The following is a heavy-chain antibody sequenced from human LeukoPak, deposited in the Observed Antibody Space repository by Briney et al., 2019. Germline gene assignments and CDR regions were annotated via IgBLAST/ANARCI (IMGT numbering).Heavy chain of an antibody. CDR3: ARIYSSGWYVGY. CDR1: GYTFTGYY. V-gene: IGHV1-2*02. J-gene: IGHJ4*02. D-gene: IGHD6-19*01. CDR2: INPNSGGT. Sequence: ASVTVSCKAFGYTFTGYYMHWVRQAPGQGLEWMGWINPNSGGTNSAQKFQGRVTMTRDTSNSTAYMELSRLRSDDTAMYYCARIYSSGWYVGYWGQGTLVTVSS.